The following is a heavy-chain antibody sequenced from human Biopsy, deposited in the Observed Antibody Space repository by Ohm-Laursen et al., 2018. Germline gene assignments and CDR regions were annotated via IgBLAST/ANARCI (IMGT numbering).Heavy chain of an antibody. CDR3: VREPKTGTAEAWYFDL. D-gene: IGHD3-9*01. J-gene: IGHJ2*01. Sequence: SQTLSLTCSVSGGSINSANYFWAWLRQHPGKGLEWIGYISHTGSTHSNPSLKSRITISIDTSENHFSLKSRSVTATDTAVYYCVREPKTGTAEAWYFDLWGRGTLVTVSS. CDR2: ISHTGST. CDR1: GGSINSANYF. V-gene: IGHV4-31*03.